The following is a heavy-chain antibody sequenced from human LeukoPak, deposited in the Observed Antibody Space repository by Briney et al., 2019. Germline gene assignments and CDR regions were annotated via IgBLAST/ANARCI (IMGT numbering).Heavy chain of an antibody. CDR3: AKDRYYYDSSGYPPD. Sequence: GGSLRLSCAASGFTFSSYGMHWVRQAPGKGLEWVAFIRYDGSNKYYADSVKGRFTISRDNSKNTLYLQMNSLRAEDTAVYYCAKDRYYYDSSGYPPDWGQGTLVTVSS. J-gene: IGHJ4*02. CDR2: IRYDGSNK. D-gene: IGHD3-22*01. CDR1: GFTFSSYG. V-gene: IGHV3-30*02.